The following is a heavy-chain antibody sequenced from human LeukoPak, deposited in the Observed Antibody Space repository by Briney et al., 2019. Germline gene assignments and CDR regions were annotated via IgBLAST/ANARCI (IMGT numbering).Heavy chain of an antibody. CDR2: INWNGSST. CDR1: GFTFDDYG. CDR3: ARARITLVRRVINDAFDI. V-gene: IGHV3-20*04. D-gene: IGHD3-10*01. Sequence: PGGSLRLSCAASGFTFDDYGMNWVRQAPGKGLEWVSGINWNGSSTGYTDSVKGRFTISRDNAKNSLYLQMNSLRAEDTALYYCARARITLVRRVINDAFDIWGQGTMVTVSS. J-gene: IGHJ3*02.